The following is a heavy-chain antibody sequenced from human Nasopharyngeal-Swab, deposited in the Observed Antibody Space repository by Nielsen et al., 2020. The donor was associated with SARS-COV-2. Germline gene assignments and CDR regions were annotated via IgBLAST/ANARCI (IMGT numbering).Heavy chain of an antibody. D-gene: IGHD2-8*01. CDR1: GFSITYRF. CDR2: ITPFNGNA. V-gene: IGHV1-45*02. CDR3: ASGQCINGVCNPTDGLDV. J-gene: IGHJ6*02. Sequence: SVKVSCKASGFSITYRFLHWMRHAPGQALEWMGWITPFNGNAKYAPKFQGRVSITRDGSRTTASLELSSLRPDDTAMYFCASGQCINGVCNPTDGLDVWGQGTSVTVS.